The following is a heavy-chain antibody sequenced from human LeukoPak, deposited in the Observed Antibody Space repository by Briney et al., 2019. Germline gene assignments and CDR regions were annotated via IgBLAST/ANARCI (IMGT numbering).Heavy chain of an antibody. CDR1: GGSFSGYY. V-gene: IGHV4-34*01. J-gene: IGHJ4*02. Sequence: SETLSLTCAVYGGSFSGYYWSWIRQPPGEGLEWIGEINHSGSTNYNPSLKSRVSTSVDTSKNQFSLKLSSVTAADTAVYYCAGGETYYYDSSGYFLFDYWGQGTLVTVSS. CDR2: INHSGST. D-gene: IGHD3-22*01. CDR3: AGGETYYYDSSGYFLFDY.